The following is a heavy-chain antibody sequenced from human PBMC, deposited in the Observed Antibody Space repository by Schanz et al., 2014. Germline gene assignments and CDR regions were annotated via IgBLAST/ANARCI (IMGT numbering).Heavy chain of an antibody. CDR3: ARPTNTFNFDSWPYLDY. D-gene: IGHD3-9*01. Sequence: EVQLVESGGGVVQPGGSLTLSCAASKFTFSGYGMHWVRQAPGKGLEWVANINQDGSDKSYVDSVKGRFTISRDNAKNSLYLQMNSLRAADPAVYSCARPTNTFNFDSWPYLDYWGQGTLVTVSS. J-gene: IGHJ4*02. V-gene: IGHV3-7*01. CDR2: INQDGSDK. CDR1: KFTFSGYG.